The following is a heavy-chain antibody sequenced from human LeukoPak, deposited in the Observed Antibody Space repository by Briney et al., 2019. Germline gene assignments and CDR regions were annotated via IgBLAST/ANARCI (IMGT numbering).Heavy chain of an antibody. J-gene: IGHJ4*02. CDR2: IWYDGSIK. CDR3: ARDRCTNGVCYYDY. CDR1: GXTFSSYG. Sequence: PGRSLRLSCAASGXTFSSYGMHWVRQAPGKGLEWVAVIWYDGSIKYYGDSVKGRFTISRDNPKNMLYLQMNSLRAEDTAVYYCARDRCTNGVCYYDYWGQGTLVTVSS. D-gene: IGHD2-8*01. V-gene: IGHV3-33*08.